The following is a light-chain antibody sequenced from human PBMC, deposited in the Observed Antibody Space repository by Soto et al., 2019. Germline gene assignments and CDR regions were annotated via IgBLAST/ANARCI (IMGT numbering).Light chain of an antibody. J-gene: IGKJ3*01. Sequence: AIQMTQSPSALSASVGDRVTITCRASQGIRNDLGWYQQKPGKAPKLLIYAASSLKSGVASRFSGSGSGTDFTLTISSLQPEDFATYYCLQDYNYPFTFGPGTTVDIK. CDR1: QGIRND. CDR2: AAS. CDR3: LQDYNYPFT. V-gene: IGKV1-6*01.